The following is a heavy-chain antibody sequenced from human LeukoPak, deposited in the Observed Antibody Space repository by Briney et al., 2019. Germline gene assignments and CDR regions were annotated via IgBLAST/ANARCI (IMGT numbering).Heavy chain of an antibody. Sequence: PGGSLRLSCAASEFTFSSYTMSWVRQAPGKELEWVSAITGSGATTSYADSVKGRFTISRDNSKNTLFLQMNSLRVDDTAVYFCAKGAAADASGRYFDYWGQGTLVTVSS. J-gene: IGHJ4*02. CDR1: EFTFSSYT. D-gene: IGHD6-13*01. CDR2: ITGSGATT. V-gene: IGHV3-23*01. CDR3: AKGAAADASGRYFDY.